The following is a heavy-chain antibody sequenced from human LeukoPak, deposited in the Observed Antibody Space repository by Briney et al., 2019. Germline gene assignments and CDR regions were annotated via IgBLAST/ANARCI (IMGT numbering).Heavy chain of an antibody. Sequence: GASVKVSCKASGYTFTGYYMHWVRQAPGQGLEWMGWINPNSGGAGYVQKFQGRVTMTRDTSISTVYMEVSRLTSDDTAVYYCARLREDINWYFDYWGQGTLVAVSS. D-gene: IGHD1-1*01. CDR1: GYTFTGYY. CDR2: INPNSGGA. J-gene: IGHJ4*02. V-gene: IGHV1-2*02. CDR3: ARLREDINWYFDY.